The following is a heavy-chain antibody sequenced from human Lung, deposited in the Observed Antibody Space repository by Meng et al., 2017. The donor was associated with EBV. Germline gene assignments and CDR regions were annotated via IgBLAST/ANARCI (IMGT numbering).Heavy chain of an antibody. CDR2: IYYSGST. CDR1: GGSIRSNSYS. D-gene: IGHD3-10*01. CDR3: ARDHYYGSGSFYFDF. V-gene: IGHV4-61*01. Sequence: QGQRQESGPGLVKPSGTLSLTCSVAGGSIRSNSYSWSWIRQPPGKGLEWIGYIYYSGSTDYNPSLKSRVTISLDTAKNQFSLKLTSVTAADTAVYFCARDHYYGSGSFYFDFWGQGALVTVSS. J-gene: IGHJ4*02.